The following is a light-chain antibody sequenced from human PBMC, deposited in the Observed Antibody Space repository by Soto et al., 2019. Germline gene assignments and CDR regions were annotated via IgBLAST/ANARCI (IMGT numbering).Light chain of an antibody. CDR2: DVS. CDR3: RSYSSSSTLVV. CDR1: SSDVGTYNF. Sequence: QSALTQPASVSGSPGQSITISCTGTSSDVGTYNFVSWYQQHPGKAPKLMIYDVSTRPPGVSNRFSGSKSGYTASLTISGLQAEDEADYYCRSYSSSSTLVVFGGGTKLTVL. V-gene: IGLV2-14*03. J-gene: IGLJ2*01.